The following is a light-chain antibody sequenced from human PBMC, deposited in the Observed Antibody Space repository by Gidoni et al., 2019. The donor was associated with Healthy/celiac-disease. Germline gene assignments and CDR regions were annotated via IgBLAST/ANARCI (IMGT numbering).Light chain of an antibody. Sequence: DIQMTQSPSSLSASVGDRVTITCRASQSISSYLNWYQQKPGKATKLLIYAASSLQSGVPSRFSGSGSGTDFTLTISSLQPEDFATYYCQQSYSTPQVTFGQGTKVEIK. CDR1: QSISSY. CDR3: QQSYSTPQVT. J-gene: IGKJ1*01. V-gene: IGKV1-39*01. CDR2: AAS.